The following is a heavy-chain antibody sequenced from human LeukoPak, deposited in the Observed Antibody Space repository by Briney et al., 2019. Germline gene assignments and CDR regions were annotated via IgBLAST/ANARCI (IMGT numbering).Heavy chain of an antibody. CDR3: AKEFIAGDGHVDCDS. J-gene: IGHJ4*02. CDR2: ITSSGATT. V-gene: IGHV3-23*01. Sequence: GGSLRLSCAASGFTISTYAMTWVRQAPGKGLEWVSSITSSGATTYYADSVKGRFTISRDISKNTLYLQMNSLTAEDSAVYYCAKEFIAGDGHVDCDSWGQGTLVTVPS. D-gene: IGHD5-24*01. CDR1: GFTISTYA.